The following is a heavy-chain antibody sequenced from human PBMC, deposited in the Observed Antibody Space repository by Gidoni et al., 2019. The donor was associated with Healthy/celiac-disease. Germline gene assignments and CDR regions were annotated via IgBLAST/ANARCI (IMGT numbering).Heavy chain of an antibody. CDR2: IYYSGST. Sequence: QLQLQESGPGLVKPSETLSLTCTVSGGSISSSSYYWGWIRQPPGKGLEWIGSIYYSGSTYYNPSLKSRVTISVDTSKNQFSLKLSSVTAADTAVYYCARHESSSWFPSNWFDPWGQGTLVTVSS. CDR1: GGSISSSSYY. CDR3: ARHESSSWFPSNWFDP. V-gene: IGHV4-39*01. J-gene: IGHJ5*02. D-gene: IGHD6-13*01.